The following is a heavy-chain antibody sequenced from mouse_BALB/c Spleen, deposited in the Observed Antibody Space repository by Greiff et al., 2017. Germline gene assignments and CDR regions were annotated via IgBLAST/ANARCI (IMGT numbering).Heavy chain of an antibody. V-gene: IGHV14-3*02. D-gene: IGHD2-14*01. CDR2: IDPANGNT. CDR3: ARRYYRYAMDY. J-gene: IGHJ4*01. Sequence: VQLKQSGAELVKPGASVKLSCTASGFNIKDTYMHWVKQRPEQGLEWIGRIDPANGNTKYDPKFQGKATITADTSSNTAYLQLSSLTSEDTAVYYCARRYYRYAMDYWGQGTSVTVSS. CDR1: GFNIKDTY.